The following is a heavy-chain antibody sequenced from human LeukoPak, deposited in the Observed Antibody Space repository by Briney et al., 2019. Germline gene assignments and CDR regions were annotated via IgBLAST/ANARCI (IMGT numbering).Heavy chain of an antibody. V-gene: IGHV3-21*01. Sequence: GGSLRLSCAASGFTFSSYSMNWVRQAPGKGPEWVSSISSSSSYIYYADSVKGRFTISRDNAKNSLYLQMNSLRAEDTAVYYCARGGGIQLWLRSPPQSLDYWGQGTLVTVSS. D-gene: IGHD5-18*01. CDR2: ISSSSSYI. J-gene: IGHJ4*02. CDR3: ARGGGIQLWLRSPPQSLDY. CDR1: GFTFSSYS.